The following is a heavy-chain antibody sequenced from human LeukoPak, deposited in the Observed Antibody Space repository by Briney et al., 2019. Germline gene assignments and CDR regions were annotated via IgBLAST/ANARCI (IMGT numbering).Heavy chain of an antibody. CDR1: GFTFSNAW. CDR3: TTSLEQRAPRNGYSSSPWGY. CDR2: IKSKTDGGTT. Sequence: KPGGSLRLSCAASGFTFSNAWMSWVRQAPGKGLEWVGRIKSKTDGGTTDYAAPVKGRFTISRDDSKNTLYLQMNSLKTEDTAVYYCTTSLEQRAPRNGYSSSPWGYWGQGTLVTVSS. D-gene: IGHD6-13*01. V-gene: IGHV3-15*01. J-gene: IGHJ4*02.